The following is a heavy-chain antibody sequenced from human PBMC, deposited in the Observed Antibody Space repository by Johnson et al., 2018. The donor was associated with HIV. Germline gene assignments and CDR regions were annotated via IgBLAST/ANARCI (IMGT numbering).Heavy chain of an antibody. V-gene: IGHV3-30*04. Sequence: QVQLVESGGGVVQPGRSLRLSCGASGFTLRSYAMHWVRQAPGKGLEWVAVISYDESNTYYVDSVKGRFTISRDNSKNTLYLQMNSLRAEDTAVYYCTKDIHYDRSGYLLLNAFDIWGQGTMVTVSS. CDR2: ISYDESNT. CDR3: TKDIHYDRSGYLLLNAFDI. CDR1: GFTLRSYA. D-gene: IGHD3-22*01. J-gene: IGHJ3*02.